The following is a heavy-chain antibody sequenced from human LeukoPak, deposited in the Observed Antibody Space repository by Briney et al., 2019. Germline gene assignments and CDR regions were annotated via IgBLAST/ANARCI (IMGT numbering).Heavy chain of an antibody. CDR3: ARGWQQLVL. V-gene: IGHV3-21*01. J-gene: IGHJ4*02. D-gene: IGHD6-13*01. Sequence: GGSLRLSCAASGFTFSNYDMNWVRQAPGKGLEWVSSISTSSSYICYADSVKGRFTISRDNAKNSLYLQLNSLRAEDTAVYYCARGWQQLVLWGQRTLVTVSS. CDR1: GFTFSNYD. CDR2: ISTSSSYI.